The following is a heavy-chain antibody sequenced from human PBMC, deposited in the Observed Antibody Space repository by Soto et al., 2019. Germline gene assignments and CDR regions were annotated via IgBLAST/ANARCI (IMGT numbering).Heavy chain of an antibody. CDR1: GFTFSTYW. Sequence: EVQLVESGGDLVQPGGSLRLSCAASGFTFSTYWMHWVRQAPGKGLLWVSRIKTDGTYATYADSVKGRFTISRDNAKNTLSLLMNSPRVEDAAVYYCAAGGSGYYANWGQGTLVTVSS. CDR2: IKTDGTYA. CDR3: AAGGSGYYAN. J-gene: IGHJ4*02. V-gene: IGHV3-74*01. D-gene: IGHD3-22*01.